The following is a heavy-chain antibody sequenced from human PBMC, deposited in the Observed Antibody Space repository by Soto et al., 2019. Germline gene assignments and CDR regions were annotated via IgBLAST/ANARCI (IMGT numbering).Heavy chain of an antibody. D-gene: IGHD6-19*01. CDR2: ISYDGSNK. CDR3: TRLYSSGWNYFYYGMDV. Sequence: ESGGGVVQPGRSLRLSCAASGFTFSSYAMHWVRQAPGKGLEWVAVISYDGSNKYYADSVKGRFTISRDKSKNTLYLQMNSLRAEDTAVYYCTRLYSSGWNYFYYGMDVWGQGTTVTVSS. CDR1: GFTFSSYA. J-gene: IGHJ6*02. V-gene: IGHV3-30-3*01.